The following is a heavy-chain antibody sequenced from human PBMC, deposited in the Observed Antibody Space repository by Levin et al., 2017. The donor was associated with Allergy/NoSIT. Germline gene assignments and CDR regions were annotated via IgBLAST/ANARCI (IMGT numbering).Heavy chain of an antibody. CDR3: ARDECAWFGECYGPDV. J-gene: IGHJ6*02. D-gene: IGHD3-10*01. CDR2: IPHSGSA. CDR1: GDSISRGSYY. Sequence: SQTLSLTCTVSGDSISRGSYYWTWIRQLPGKGLEWIGFIPHSGSASYNPSLRSRLTLSLDTSKNQFSLKLASVTVAGTAVYYCARDECAWFGECYGPDVWGQGTTVIVSS. V-gene: IGHV4-31*03.